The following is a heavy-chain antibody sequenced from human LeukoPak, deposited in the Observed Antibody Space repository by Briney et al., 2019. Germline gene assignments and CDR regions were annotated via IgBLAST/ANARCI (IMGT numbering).Heavy chain of an antibody. CDR2: ISGSGGST. CDR3: AKDNRYYGSNY. Sequence: GGSLRLSCAASGFTFSSYAMSRVRQAPGKGLEWVSAISGSGGSTYYADSVKGRFTISRDNSKNTLYLQMNSLRAEDTAVYYCAKDNRYYGSNYWGQGTLVTVSS. D-gene: IGHD3-10*01. CDR1: GFTFSSYA. J-gene: IGHJ4*02. V-gene: IGHV3-23*01.